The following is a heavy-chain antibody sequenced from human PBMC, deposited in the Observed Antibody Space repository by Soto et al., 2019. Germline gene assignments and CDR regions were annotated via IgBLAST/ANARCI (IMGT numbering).Heavy chain of an antibody. Sequence: PSETLSLTCAVSGGSISSYYWSWIRQPPGKGLEWIGHIYYSGSTNYNPSLKSRVTISVDTSKNQFSLKLSSVTAADTAVYYCARDGGTIFGVAPGWEYWYFDLWGRGTLVTVSS. J-gene: IGHJ2*01. CDR1: GGSISSYY. CDR3: ARDGGTIFGVAPGWEYWYFDL. CDR2: IYYSGST. D-gene: IGHD3-3*01. V-gene: IGHV4-59*01.